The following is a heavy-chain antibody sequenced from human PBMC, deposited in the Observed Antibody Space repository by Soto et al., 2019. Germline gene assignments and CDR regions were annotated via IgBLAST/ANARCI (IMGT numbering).Heavy chain of an antibody. CDR3: ARDRILRFLEWSRNNWFDP. J-gene: IGHJ5*02. Sequence: LSLTCAVYGGSFSGYYWSWIRQPPGKGLEWIGEINHSGSTNYNPSLKSRVTISVDTSKNQFSLKLSSVTAADTAVYYCARDRILRFLEWSRNNWFDPWGQGTLVTVSS. V-gene: IGHV4-34*01. CDR2: INHSGST. CDR1: GGSFSGYY. D-gene: IGHD3-3*01.